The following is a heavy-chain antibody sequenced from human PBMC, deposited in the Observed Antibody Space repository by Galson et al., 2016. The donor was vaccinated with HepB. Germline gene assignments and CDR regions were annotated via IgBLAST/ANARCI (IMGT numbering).Heavy chain of an antibody. CDR3: ARHVTSRDYYDSSDYYRFHYSQYMDV. Sequence: QSGAEVKEPGESLKISCKGSGYSFTNYWIGWVRQMPGKGLEWMGIIHPGDSNTRYGPSFQGQVTISADKSVSTAYLHWNSLKASDTAMYYCARHVTSRDYYDSSDYYRFHYSQYMDVWSKGTTVTVSS. V-gene: IGHV5-51*01. CDR2: IHPGDSNT. CDR1: GYSFTNYW. D-gene: IGHD3-22*01. J-gene: IGHJ6*03.